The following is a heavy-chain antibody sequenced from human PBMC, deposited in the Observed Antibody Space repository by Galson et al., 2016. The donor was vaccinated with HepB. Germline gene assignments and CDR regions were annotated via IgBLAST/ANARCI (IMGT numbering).Heavy chain of an antibody. CDR2: ISAYSANK. Sequence: SVKVSCKASGYSFTSYGISWARQAPGQGLEWKGWISAYSANKNYAQKVQGRITMTTDSSTSTAYMELRNLTSDDTAAYFCARDYSSGWYGYWGQGTLVTVSS. CDR3: ARDYSSGWYGY. J-gene: IGHJ4*02. CDR1: GYSFTSYG. V-gene: IGHV1-18*01. D-gene: IGHD6-19*01.